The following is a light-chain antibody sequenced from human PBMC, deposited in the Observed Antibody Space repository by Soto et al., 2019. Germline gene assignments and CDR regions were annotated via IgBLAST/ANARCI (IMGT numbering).Light chain of an antibody. CDR1: QSVSSN. CDR3: QQYDNWPLT. J-gene: IGKJ4*01. CDR2: GAS. Sequence: EIVRTQSPTTLPASPGEKATLSCRASQSVSSNLAWYQQKPGQAPRFLIYGASTRATGIPARFSGSGSGTEFTLTISSLQSEDFAVYYCQQYDNWPLTLGGGTKVDIK. V-gene: IGKV3-15*01.